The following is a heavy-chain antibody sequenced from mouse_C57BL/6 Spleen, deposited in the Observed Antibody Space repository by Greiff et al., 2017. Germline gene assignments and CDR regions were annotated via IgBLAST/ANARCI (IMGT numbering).Heavy chain of an antibody. CDR2: ISSGGDYI. D-gene: IGHD2-4*01. Sequence: EVQRVESGEGLVKPGGSLKLSCAASGFTFSSYAMSWVRQTPEKRLEWVAYISSGGDYIYYADTVKGRFTISRDNARNTLYLQMSSLKSEDTAMYYCTREGIYYDYGYAMDYWGQGTSVTVSS. V-gene: IGHV5-9-1*02. CDR1: GFTFSSYA. J-gene: IGHJ4*01. CDR3: TREGIYYDYGYAMDY.